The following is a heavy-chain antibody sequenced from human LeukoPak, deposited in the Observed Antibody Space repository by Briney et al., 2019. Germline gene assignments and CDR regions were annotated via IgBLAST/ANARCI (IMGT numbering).Heavy chain of an antibody. D-gene: IGHD1-26*01. CDR2: INPNSGGT. CDR1: GYTFTGYY. J-gene: IGHJ4*02. V-gene: IGHV1-2*02. Sequence: ASVKVSCKASGYTFTGYYMHWVRQAPGQGLEWMGWINPNSGGTNYAQKFQGRVTMTRDTSISTAYMELSSLRSEDTAVYYCARGRIVGATRGYYWGQGTLVTVSS. CDR3: ARGRIVGATRGYY.